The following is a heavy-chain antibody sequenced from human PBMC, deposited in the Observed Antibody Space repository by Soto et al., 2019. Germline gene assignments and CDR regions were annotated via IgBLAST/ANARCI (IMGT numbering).Heavy chain of an antibody. J-gene: IGHJ6*02. D-gene: IGHD3-10*02. V-gene: IGHV4-4*02. CDR2: IYHSGST. Sequence: QVQLQESGPGLVKPSGTLSLTCAVSGGSISSSNWWSWARQPPGKGLEWIGEIYHSGSTNYNPSPKSRVTISVDKSKNQFSLKLSSVTAADTAVYYCASVRGGYYYAMDVWGQGTTVTVSS. CDR3: ASVRGGYYYAMDV. CDR1: GGSISSSNW.